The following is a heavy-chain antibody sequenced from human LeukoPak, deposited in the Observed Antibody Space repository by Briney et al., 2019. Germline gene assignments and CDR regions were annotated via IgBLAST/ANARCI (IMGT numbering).Heavy chain of an antibody. CDR1: GYTFTGYY. J-gene: IGHJ4*02. V-gene: IGHV1-2*02. CDR3: ARDYDSSGYYPW. CDR2: INPNSGGT. D-gene: IGHD3-22*01. Sequence: ASVKVSCKASGYTFTGYYMHWVRQAPGQGLEWMGWINPNSGGTNYARKFQGRVTMTRDTSISTAYMELSRLRSDDTAVYYCARDYDSSGYYPWGGQGTLVTVSS.